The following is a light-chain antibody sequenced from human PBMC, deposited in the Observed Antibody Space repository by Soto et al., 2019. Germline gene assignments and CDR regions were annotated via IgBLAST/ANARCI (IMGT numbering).Light chain of an antibody. Sequence: DIQMTQSPSSLSASVGDRVTITCRASQDISVYLAWYQQKPGKVPKLLIYSASTLQTGVPSRFSDSGSGTDFTLTISSLQPEDVATYYCKKFNTAPLTFGKGTRLE. CDR2: SAS. V-gene: IGKV1-27*01. J-gene: IGKJ5*01. CDR3: KKFNTAPLT. CDR1: QDISVY.